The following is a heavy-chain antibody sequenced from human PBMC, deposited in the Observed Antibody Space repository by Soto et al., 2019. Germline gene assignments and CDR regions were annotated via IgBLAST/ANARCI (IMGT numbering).Heavy chain of an antibody. CDR3: ARLDIVVVPAAMRGFDP. CDR2: IYYRGNT. J-gene: IGHJ5*02. V-gene: IGHV4-59*08. CDR1: GGSISSYY. D-gene: IGHD2-2*01. Sequence: TSETLSLTCTVSGGSISSYYWSWIRQPPGKGLEWIGHIYYRGNTDYNPSFKSRVTISRDMSKNQFSLKLSSVTAADTAVYYCARLDIVVVPAAMRGFDPWGQGTLVTVSS.